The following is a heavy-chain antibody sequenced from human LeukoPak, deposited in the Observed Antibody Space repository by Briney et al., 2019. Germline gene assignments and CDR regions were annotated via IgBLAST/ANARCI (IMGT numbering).Heavy chain of an antibody. V-gene: IGHV3-23*01. CDR1: GFTFSAYA. Sequence: GGSLRLSCDAAGFTFSAYAMTWVRQAPGKGLEWVSSIGSDNKPHYSESVKGRFAISRDNSKSILFLQLNSLRAEDTVLYYCERDLHYYVAMYVWGQGTTVTVSS. CDR3: ERDLHYYVAMYV. J-gene: IGHJ6*02. CDR2: IGSDNKP. D-gene: IGHD3-16*01.